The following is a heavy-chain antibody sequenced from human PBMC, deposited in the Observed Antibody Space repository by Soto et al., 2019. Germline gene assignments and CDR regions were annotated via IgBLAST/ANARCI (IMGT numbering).Heavy chain of an antibody. J-gene: IGHJ4*02. V-gene: IGHV4-39*01. CDR2: IYYRGST. D-gene: IGHD3-10*01. Sequence: PSETLSLTCTVSGGSISYSSYYWGWIRQPPGKGLEWIGSIYYRGSTHYNPSLRSRLTISVDTSKNQFSLNLTSVTAADTAVYFCARHLRVIRGGSQSANQYYFDNWGQGTLVTVSS. CDR1: GGSISYSSYY. CDR3: ARHLRVIRGGSQSANQYYFDN.